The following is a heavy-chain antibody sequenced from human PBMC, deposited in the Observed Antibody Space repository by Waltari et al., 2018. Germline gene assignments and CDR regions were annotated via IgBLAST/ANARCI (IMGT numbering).Heavy chain of an antibody. J-gene: IGHJ6*02. Sequence: QVQLQQWGAGLLKPSETLSLTCAVYGGSFSGYYWSWIRQPPGKGLEWIGEINHSVSTNYNPSLKSRVTISVDTSKNQFSLKLSSVTAADTAVYYCARVARYYYYYYGMDVWGQGTTVTVSS. V-gene: IGHV4-34*01. CDR3: ARVARYYYYYYGMDV. CDR1: GGSFSGYY. D-gene: IGHD3-9*01. CDR2: INHSVST.